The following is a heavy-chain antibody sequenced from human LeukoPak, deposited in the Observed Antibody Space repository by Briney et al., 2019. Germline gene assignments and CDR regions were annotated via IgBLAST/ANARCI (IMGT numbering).Heavy chain of an antibody. V-gene: IGHV4-39*07. Sequence: TSENLSLTCTVSGGSISSSSYYWGWIRQPPGKGLEWIGSIYHSGSTYYSPSLKSRVTISVDTSKNQFSLKLSSVTAADTAVYYCARDYGGNSGPDYWGQGTLVTVSS. CDR1: GGSISSSSYY. J-gene: IGHJ4*02. CDR2: IYHSGST. D-gene: IGHD4-23*01. CDR3: ARDYGGNSGPDY.